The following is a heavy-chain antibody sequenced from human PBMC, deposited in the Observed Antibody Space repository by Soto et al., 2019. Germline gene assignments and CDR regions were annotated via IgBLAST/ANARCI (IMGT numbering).Heavy chain of an antibody. Sequence: EVQLVESGGGLVQPGGSLRLSCAASGFTFSTYSMNWVRQAPGKGLEWVSYISSSSSTIYYADSVKGRFTISRDNAKNSLYLQMNSLRDEDTAVYYCARDPTIVGATSWFDPWGQGTLVTVSS. CDR1: GFTFSTYS. J-gene: IGHJ5*02. D-gene: IGHD1-26*01. V-gene: IGHV3-48*02. CDR3: ARDPTIVGATSWFDP. CDR2: ISSSSSTI.